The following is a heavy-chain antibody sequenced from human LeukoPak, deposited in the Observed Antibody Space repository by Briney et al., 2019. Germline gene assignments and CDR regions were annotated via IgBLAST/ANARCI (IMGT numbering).Heavy chain of an antibody. Sequence: ASQTLSLTRTVPGGSINSGGSSWSWIRQHPGKGLERLGRIYYSWSSYYNPSLKSRVTLSLDTSKNQFSLKLSSVTAADTAVYYCARDNGDYRSIYYYMGVWGKGTTVTVSS. J-gene: IGHJ6*03. V-gene: IGHV4-31*03. CDR1: GGSINSGGSS. CDR3: ARDNGDYRSIYYYMGV. CDR2: IYYSWSS. D-gene: IGHD4-11*01.